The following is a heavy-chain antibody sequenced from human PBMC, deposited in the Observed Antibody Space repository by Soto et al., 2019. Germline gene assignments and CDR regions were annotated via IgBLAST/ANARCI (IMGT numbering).Heavy chain of an antibody. D-gene: IGHD6-6*01. CDR2: IKSKTDGGTT. CDR3: KSDSSSSGLKDAFNI. CDR1: GFTFSNAW. J-gene: IGHJ3*02. Sequence: GGSLRLSCAASGFTFSNAWMSWVRQAPGKGLEWVGRIKSKTDGGTTDYAAPVKGRSTISRDDSKNTLYLQMNSLKTEDAALNYCKSDSSSSGLKDAFNIWAQGTMVTVSS. V-gene: IGHV3-15*01.